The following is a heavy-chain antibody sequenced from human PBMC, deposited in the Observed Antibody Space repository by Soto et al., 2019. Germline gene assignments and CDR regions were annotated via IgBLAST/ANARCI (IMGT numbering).Heavy chain of an antibody. CDR1: VFSFRNAW. CDR2: IKSQGDGGTR. V-gene: IGHV3-15*01. J-gene: IGHJ6*02. CDR3: TTDLQAYCDGTTCYAGNYYYDDMDV. D-gene: IGHD2-2*01. Sequence: PWWSLRLSCSASVFSFRNAWMSWFRQAPGKGLEWVGHIKSQGDGGTRDYAAPVKGRFTISRDDSKNTLFLQMNSLKNEDTAVYFCTTDLQAYCDGTTCYAGNYYYDDMDVWGQGTTVTVSS.